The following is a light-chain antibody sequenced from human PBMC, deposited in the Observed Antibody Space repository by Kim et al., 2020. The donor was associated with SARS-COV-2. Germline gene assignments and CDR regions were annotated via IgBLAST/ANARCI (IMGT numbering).Light chain of an antibody. CDR1: ESVSSNY. Sequence: SPGERASLTFRARESVSSNYFACYQQKPGQAPRRLIIGASSRANGRPERFSGSGSGTNFTLTVSSLEPEDSAVYYCQQYDSSSSYTFGQGTKLEI. V-gene: IGKV3-20*01. CDR3: QQYDSSSSYT. CDR2: GAS. J-gene: IGKJ2*01.